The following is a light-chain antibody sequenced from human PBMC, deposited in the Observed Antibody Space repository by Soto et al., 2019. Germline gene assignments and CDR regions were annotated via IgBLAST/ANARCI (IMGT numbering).Light chain of an antibody. V-gene: IGLV3-21*04. CDR1: NIGSKS. Sequence: SYDLTQPPSVSVAPGKTARITCGGNNIGSKSVHWYQQKPGQAPVLVIYYDSDRPSGIPERFSGSNSGNTATLTISRVEAGDEADYYCQVWDSSSDHPGVVFGGGTKVTVL. CDR3: QVWDSSSDHPGVV. CDR2: YDS. J-gene: IGLJ2*01.